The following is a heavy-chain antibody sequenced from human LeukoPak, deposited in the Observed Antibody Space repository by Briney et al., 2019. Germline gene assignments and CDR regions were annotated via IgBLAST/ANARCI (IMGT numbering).Heavy chain of an antibody. CDR1: GFTFSSYA. CDR2: ISGSGDST. D-gene: IGHD5-18*01. V-gene: IGHV3-23*01. J-gene: IGHJ6*02. CDR3: AKLTSGWSGYSYGYSYGMDV. Sequence: GGSLRLSCAASGFTFSSYAMSWVRQAPGKGLEWVSAISGSGDSTYYGDSVKGRFTISRDNSKNTLYLQMNSLRAEDTAVYYCAKLTSGWSGYSYGYSYGMDVWGQGTTVTVSS.